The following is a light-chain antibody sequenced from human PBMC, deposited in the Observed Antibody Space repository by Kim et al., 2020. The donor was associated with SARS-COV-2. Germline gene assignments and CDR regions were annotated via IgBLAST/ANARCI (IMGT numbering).Light chain of an antibody. J-gene: IGLJ2*01. CDR3: QSYDSSLSGSNVV. CDR2: GNS. V-gene: IGLV1-40*01. CDR1: SSKIGAGYD. Sequence: VTISCTGGSSKIGAGYDVHWYQQLPGTAPKLLIYGNSNRPSGVPDRFSGSKSGTSASLAITGLQAEDEADYYCQSYDSSLSGSNVVFGGGTQLTVL.